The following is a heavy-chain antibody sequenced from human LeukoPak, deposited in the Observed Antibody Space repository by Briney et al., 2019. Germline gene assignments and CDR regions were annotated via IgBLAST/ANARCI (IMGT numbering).Heavy chain of an antibody. J-gene: IGHJ4*02. D-gene: IGHD6-13*01. CDR3: AKGFVAAAVGTYYFDY. Sequence: GGSLRLSCAASGFTFSSYGMHCVRQAPGKGLEWVAFIRYDGSNKYYADSVKGRFTISRDNSKNTLYLQMNSLRAEDTAVYYCAKGFVAAAVGTYYFDYWGQGTLVTVSS. V-gene: IGHV3-30*02. CDR2: IRYDGSNK. CDR1: GFTFSSYG.